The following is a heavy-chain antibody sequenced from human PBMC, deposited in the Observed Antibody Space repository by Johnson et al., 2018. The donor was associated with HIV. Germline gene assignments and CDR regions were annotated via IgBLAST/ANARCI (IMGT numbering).Heavy chain of an antibody. CDR3: ASRPGGDFCSGGSCRPNPYDGFDI. D-gene: IGHD2-15*01. Sequence: VQLVESGGGLIQPGGSLRLSCAASGFTVSNNYMIWVRQAPGKGLEWVSVIYSGGSTYQADSVKGRFTISRDNSKNTLYLQMNSLRAEDTAVYYCASRPGGDFCSGGSCRPNPYDGFDIWGQGTKVTVSS. J-gene: IGHJ3*02. CDR1: GFTVSNNY. CDR2: IYSGGST. V-gene: IGHV3-53*01.